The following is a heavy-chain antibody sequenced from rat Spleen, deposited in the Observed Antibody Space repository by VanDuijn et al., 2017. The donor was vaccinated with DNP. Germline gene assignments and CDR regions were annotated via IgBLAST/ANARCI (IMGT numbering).Heavy chain of an antibody. CDR3: AREGDYGGYSAKFDY. J-gene: IGHJ2*01. Sequence: EVQLVESGGGPVQPGRSLKLSCAASGFTFSNYYMAWVRQAPKKGLEWVAVIIYDGSNTHYRDSVKGRFTISRENAKSTLYLQMDSLRSEDTATYYCAREGDYGGYSAKFDYWGQGVMVTVSS. V-gene: IGHV5-7*01. CDR2: IIYDGSNT. CDR1: GFTFSNYY. D-gene: IGHD1-11*01.